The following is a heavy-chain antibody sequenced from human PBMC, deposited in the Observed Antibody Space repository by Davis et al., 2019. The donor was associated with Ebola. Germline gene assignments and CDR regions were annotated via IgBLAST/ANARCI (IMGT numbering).Heavy chain of an antibody. CDR1: GYTFTSYD. V-gene: IGHV1-2*02. Sequence: ASVKVSCKASGYTFTSYDINWVRQATGQGLEWMGWMNPNSGGTNYAQKFQGRVTMTRDTSISTAYMELSRLRSDDTAVYYCASWGPEGNYYYYGMDVWGKGTTVTVSS. D-gene: IGHD3-16*01. CDR3: ASWGPEGNYYYYGMDV. J-gene: IGHJ6*04. CDR2: MNPNSGGT.